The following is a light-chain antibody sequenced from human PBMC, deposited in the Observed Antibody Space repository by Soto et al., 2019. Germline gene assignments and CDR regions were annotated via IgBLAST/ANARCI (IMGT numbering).Light chain of an antibody. CDR1: SSNIGAGYD. Sequence: QSVLTQPPSVSGAPGQRVTISCTGSSSNIGAGYDVHWYQQLPGTAPKLLIYGNSNRPSEVPDRFSGSKSGTSASLAITGLQAEDEADYYCQSYDSSLSGGVFGGGTKLTVL. V-gene: IGLV1-40*01. CDR3: QSYDSSLSGGV. J-gene: IGLJ3*02. CDR2: GNS.